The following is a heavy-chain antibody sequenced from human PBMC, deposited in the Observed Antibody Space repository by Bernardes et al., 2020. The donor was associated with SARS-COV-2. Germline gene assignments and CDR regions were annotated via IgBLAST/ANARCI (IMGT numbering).Heavy chain of an antibody. D-gene: IGHD4-17*01. CDR2: ISWDGGST. CDR1: GFTFDDYT. Sequence: VGSLRLSCAASGFTFDDYTMHWVRQSPGKGLEWVSLISWDGGSTYYADSVKGRFTISRDNSKNSLYLQMNSLRTEDTALYYCAKGDDYGGNPFDYWGQGTLVTVSS. V-gene: IGHV3-43*01. CDR3: AKGDDYGGNPFDY. J-gene: IGHJ4*02.